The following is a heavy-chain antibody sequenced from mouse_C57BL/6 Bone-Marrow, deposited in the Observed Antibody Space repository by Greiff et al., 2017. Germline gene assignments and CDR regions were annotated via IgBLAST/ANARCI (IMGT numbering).Heavy chain of an antibody. CDR3: ATSYDCDSYTFDY. D-gene: IGHD2-4*01. V-gene: IGHV1-64*01. CDR1: GYTFTNYW. J-gene: IGHJ4*01. Sequence: QVQLQQSGAELVKPGASVKLSCKASGYTFTNYWMHWVKQRPGQGLEWIGMMHPNGGSPDYNEKFKSEATLSVDTSSSTAYMELSSLTSVYSAVYYGATSYDCDSYTFDYWGQGTSVTVSS. CDR2: MHPNGGSP.